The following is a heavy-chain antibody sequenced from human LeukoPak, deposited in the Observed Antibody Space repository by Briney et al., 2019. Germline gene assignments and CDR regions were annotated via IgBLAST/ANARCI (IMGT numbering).Heavy chain of an antibody. CDR1: GYTFTSYD. V-gene: IGHV7-4-1*02. CDR3: ARGPPPHPADIVATPSDY. Sequence: ASVKVSCKASGYTFTSYDINWVRQAPGQGLEWMGWINTNTGNPTYAQGFTGRFVFSLDTSVSTAYLQISSLKAEDTAVYYCARGPPPHPADIVATPSDYWGQGTLVTVSS. J-gene: IGHJ4*02. D-gene: IGHD5-12*01. CDR2: INTNTGNP.